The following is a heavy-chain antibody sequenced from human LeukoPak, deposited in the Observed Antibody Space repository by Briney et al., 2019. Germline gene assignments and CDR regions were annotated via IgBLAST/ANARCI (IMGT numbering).Heavy chain of an antibody. V-gene: IGHV1-2*02. CDR1: GYTFTGYC. Sequence: EASVKVSCKASGYTFTGYCMHWVRQAPGQGLEWMGWINPNSGGTNYAQKFQGRVTMTRDTSISTACMELSRLRSDDTAVYYCAREGKWAYYDILTGYYGYWGQGTLVTVSS. J-gene: IGHJ4*02. CDR3: AREGKWAYYDILTGYYGY. CDR2: INPNSGGT. D-gene: IGHD3-9*01.